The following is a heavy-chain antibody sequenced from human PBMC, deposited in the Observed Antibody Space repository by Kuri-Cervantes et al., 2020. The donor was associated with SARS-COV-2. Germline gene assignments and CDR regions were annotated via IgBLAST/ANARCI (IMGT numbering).Heavy chain of an antibody. V-gene: IGHV3-21*01. D-gene: IGHD3-9*01. Sequence: GESLKISCVASGFTFNTYTINWVRQAPGKALEWVSSISGSGSYMYYADSVKGRFTISKDSAKNSLFLQMNSLRVEDTAVYYCARYLDWERGIGDWGQGTLVTVSS. CDR1: GFTFNTYT. J-gene: IGHJ4*02. CDR2: ISGSGSYM. CDR3: ARYLDWERGIGD.